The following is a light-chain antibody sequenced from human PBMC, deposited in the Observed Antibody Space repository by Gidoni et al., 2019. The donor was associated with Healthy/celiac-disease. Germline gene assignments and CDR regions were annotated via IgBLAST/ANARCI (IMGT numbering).Light chain of an antibody. CDR3: PQYNNWPPVT. Sequence: EIVMTQSPATLSVSPGARATLSCRASQSVSSNLAWYQQKPGQAPRLLIYGASTRATGIPARFSGSGSGTEFTLTISSLQSEDFAVYYCPQYNNWPPVTFGQGTKLEIK. CDR1: QSVSSN. CDR2: GAS. V-gene: IGKV3-15*01. J-gene: IGKJ2*01.